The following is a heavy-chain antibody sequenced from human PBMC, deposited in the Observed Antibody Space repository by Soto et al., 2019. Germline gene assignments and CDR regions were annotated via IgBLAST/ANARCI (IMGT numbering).Heavy chain of an antibody. Sequence: EVQLVESGGGLVQPGGSLKLSCAASGFTFSGSAMHWVRQASGKGLEWVGRIRSKANSYATAYAASVKGRFTISRDDSKNTAYLQMNSLKTEDTAVYYCTVSRNYDSSGYYWVDYWGQGTLVTVSS. D-gene: IGHD3-22*01. CDR1: GFTFSGSA. J-gene: IGHJ4*02. CDR3: TVSRNYDSSGYYWVDY. CDR2: IRSKANSYAT. V-gene: IGHV3-73*02.